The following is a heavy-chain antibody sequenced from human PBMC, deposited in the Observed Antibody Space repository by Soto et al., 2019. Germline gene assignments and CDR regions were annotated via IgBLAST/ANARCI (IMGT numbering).Heavy chain of an antibody. CDR1: GFTFSSYA. D-gene: IGHD1-20*01. CDR2: VNGNGAGT. J-gene: IGHJ4*02. CDR3: AKDLGSNWHHLFDS. Sequence: EVQLLESGGGLVQPGGSLRLSCAASGFTFSSYAMSWVRQAPGKGLEWVTSVNGNGAGTYYADSVKGRFTISRDNSKNTLYLQMNGLSAEDSAVYYCAKDLGSNWHHLFDSWCQGTLVTVSS. V-gene: IGHV3-23*01.